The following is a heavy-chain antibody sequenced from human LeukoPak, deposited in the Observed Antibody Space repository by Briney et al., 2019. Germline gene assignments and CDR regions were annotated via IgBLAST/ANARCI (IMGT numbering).Heavy chain of an antibody. V-gene: IGHV3-30-3*01. J-gene: IGHJ5*02. CDR1: GFTFSSYA. CDR3: ARDLSSGTTSWGSWFDP. Sequence: GRSLRLSCAASGFTFSSYAMHWVRQAPGKGLEWVAVISYDGSNKYYADSVKGRFTISRDNSKNTRYLQMNSLRAEDTAVYYCARDLSSGTTSWGSWFDPWGQGTLVTVSS. D-gene: IGHD1-7*01. CDR2: ISYDGSNK.